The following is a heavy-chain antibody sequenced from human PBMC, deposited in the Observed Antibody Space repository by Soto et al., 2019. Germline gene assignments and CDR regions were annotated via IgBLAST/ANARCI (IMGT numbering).Heavy chain of an antibody. V-gene: IGHV4-59*12. J-gene: IGHJ5*02. CDR3: ARVPEDDYIWGSYRSWFDP. Sequence: SETLSLTCTVSGGSISSYYWSWIRQPPGKGLEWIGYIYYSGSTNYNPSLKSRVTISVDTSKNQFSLKLSSVTAADTAVYYCARVPEDDYIWGSYRSWFDPWGQGTLVTVSS. CDR2: IYYSGST. CDR1: GGSISSYY. D-gene: IGHD3-16*02.